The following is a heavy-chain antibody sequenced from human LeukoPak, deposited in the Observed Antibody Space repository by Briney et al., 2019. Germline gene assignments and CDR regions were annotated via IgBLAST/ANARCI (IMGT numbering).Heavy chain of an antibody. D-gene: IGHD6-13*01. J-gene: IGHJ4*02. CDR2: IYGGDSET. Sequence: GESLKISCKGSGYRFNSYWIGWVRQMPGKGLEWMGVIYGGDSETRYSPSFQGHVTISADKSIWTAYLQRSSLKASDTAMYYCARLSEELEAHFDFWGQGTPVTVSS. V-gene: IGHV5-51*01. CDR1: GYRFNSYW. CDR3: ARLSEELEAHFDF.